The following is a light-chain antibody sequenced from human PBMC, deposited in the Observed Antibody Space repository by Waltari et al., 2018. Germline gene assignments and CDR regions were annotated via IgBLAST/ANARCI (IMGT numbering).Light chain of an antibody. CDR1: SGHRDTL. CDR2: INSHGSH. CDR3: QTGGHGTWV. Sequence: QLVVTQSSSASASLGAPVQLTCTQDSGHRDTLIAALQQQPKKGPRYLMKINSHGSHSKGDEIPDRFSGSSSGAERYLTISNLQSEYEGDYYCQTGGHGTWVFGGGTKLTVL. V-gene: IGLV4-69*01. J-gene: IGLJ3*02.